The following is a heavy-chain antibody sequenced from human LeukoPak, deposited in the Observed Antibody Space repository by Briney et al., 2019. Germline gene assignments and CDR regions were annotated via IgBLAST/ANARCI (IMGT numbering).Heavy chain of an antibody. J-gene: IGHJ4*02. CDR3: KVQRGY. Sequence: PVGSLRLSCAASVFTFSNYVMSWVRQAPGKGLEWVSAITGSGGSTYYADSVKGRFTISRDNSKNTLYLQMNSLRAEDTAIYYCKVQRGYWGQGTLVSVSS. CDR2: ITGSGGST. CDR1: VFTFSNYV. D-gene: IGHD1-1*01. V-gene: IGHV3-23*01.